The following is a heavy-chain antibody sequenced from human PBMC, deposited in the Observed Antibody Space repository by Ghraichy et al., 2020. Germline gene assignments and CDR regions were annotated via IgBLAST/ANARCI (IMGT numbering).Heavy chain of an antibody. D-gene: IGHD1-26*01. CDR1: GYIFSSSG. CDR2: ISIYTGNT. Sequence: ASVKVSCKASGYIFSSSGISWVRQAPGQGLEWMAWISIYTGNTKYAQNHQGRVTVTTDTSTSTAYMELTSLRSNDTAVYYCARQMYSGSYYGRDVWGQGTTVTVS. V-gene: IGHV1-18*01. CDR3: ARQMYSGSYYGRDV. J-gene: IGHJ6*02.